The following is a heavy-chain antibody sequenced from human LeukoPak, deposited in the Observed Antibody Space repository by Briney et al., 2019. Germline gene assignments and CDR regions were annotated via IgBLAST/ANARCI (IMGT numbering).Heavy chain of an antibody. D-gene: IGHD3-22*01. CDR3: ARDDGYDSSGLFDY. CDR1: GYTFTSYY. V-gene: IGHV1-46*01. J-gene: IGHJ4*02. CDR2: INPTGGST. Sequence: ASVKVSCKASGYTFTSYYMHWVRQAPGQGLEWMGLINPTGGSTGYAQKLQGRVTMTTDTSTSTAYMELRSLRSDDTAVYYCARDDGYDSSGLFDYWGQGTLVTVSS.